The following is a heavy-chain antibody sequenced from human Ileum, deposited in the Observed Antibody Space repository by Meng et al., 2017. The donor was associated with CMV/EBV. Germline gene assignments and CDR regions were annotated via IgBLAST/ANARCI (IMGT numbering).Heavy chain of an antibody. Sequence: QVQLVQSWAEIKKPGASVKVSCKASGYNFTRHNIHWVRQAPGQGLEWMGRINPNTGDTKNAQNFQGRVTMTRDTSNGTAYMELTNLRSDDTAVYFCTRSWIHLWSHDFNYWGQGTLVTVSS. V-gene: IGHV1-2*06. CDR1: GYNFTRHN. CDR3: TRSWIHLWSHDFNY. D-gene: IGHD5-18*01. J-gene: IGHJ4*02. CDR2: INPNTGDT.